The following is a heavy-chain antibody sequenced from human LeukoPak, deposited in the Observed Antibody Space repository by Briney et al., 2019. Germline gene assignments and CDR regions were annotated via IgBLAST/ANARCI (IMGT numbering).Heavy chain of an antibody. Sequence: GGSLRLSCAASGFTFSSYGMHWVRQAPGKGLEWVAVISYDGSNKYYADSVKGRFTISRDNAKNSLYLQMNSLRAEDTALYYCVKDTSGWYGEFDYWGQGTLVTVSS. CDR2: ISYDGSNK. D-gene: IGHD6-19*01. CDR3: VKDTSGWYGEFDY. J-gene: IGHJ4*02. CDR1: GFTFSSYG. V-gene: IGHV3-30*18.